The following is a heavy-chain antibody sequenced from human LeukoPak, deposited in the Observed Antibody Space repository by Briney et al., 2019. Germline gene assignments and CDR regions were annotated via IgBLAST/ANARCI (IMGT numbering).Heavy chain of an antibody. CDR2: IRSKANSYAT. J-gene: IGHJ4*02. CDR1: GFTFSGSA. D-gene: IGHD4-11*01. CDR3: TRGATVTTRGTFDY. V-gene: IGHV3-73*01. Sequence: QPGGSLRLSCAASGFTFSGSAMHWVRQASGKGLEWVGRIRSKANSYATAYAASVKGRFTISRDDSKNTAYLQMNRLKTEDTAVYYCTRGATVTTRGTFDYWGQGTLVTVSS.